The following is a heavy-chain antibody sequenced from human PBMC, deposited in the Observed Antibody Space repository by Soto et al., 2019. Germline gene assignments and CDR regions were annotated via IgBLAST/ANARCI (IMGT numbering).Heavy chain of an antibody. CDR2: IDPSDSYT. V-gene: IGHV5-10-1*01. CDR1: DEIFNTYW. Sequence: ESLKISCQTSDEIFNTYWITWVRQMPGRGLEWVGRIDPSDSYTTYNPSLKGHVILSVDKSMNTAYVQWTSLRASDTAMYFCGRDFGSGHADVWGQGTLVTSPQ. J-gene: IGHJ1*01. D-gene: IGHD1-26*01. CDR3: GRDFGSGHADV.